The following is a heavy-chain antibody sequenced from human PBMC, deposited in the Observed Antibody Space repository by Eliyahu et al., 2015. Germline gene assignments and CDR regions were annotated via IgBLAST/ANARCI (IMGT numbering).Heavy chain of an antibody. CDR2: ISYSGST. J-gene: IGHJ4*02. CDR3: ARQFTGSGWYPIDY. CDR1: GCSISSSSYY. D-gene: IGHD6-19*01. Sequence: QLQLQESGPGLVKPSETLSLTCTVSGCSISSSSYYWGWIRQPPGTGLEWIATISYSGSTYYNPSLKSRVTTSVDTSKNHFSLKLTSVTAADTAVYYCARQFTGSGWYPIDYWGQGILVIVSS. V-gene: IGHV4-39*01.